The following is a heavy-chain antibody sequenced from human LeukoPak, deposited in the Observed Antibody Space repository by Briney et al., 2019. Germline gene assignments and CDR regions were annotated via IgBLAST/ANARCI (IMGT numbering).Heavy chain of an antibody. CDR2: INHSGNS. V-gene: IGHV4-34*01. D-gene: IGHD6-19*01. J-gene: IGHJ4*02. CDR1: GFTFSNAW. CDR3: ARGWTFTTPLGRVAGTSSRRGRYFDY. Sequence: GSLRLSCAASGFTFSNAWMSWVRQAPGKGLEWIAEINHSGNSNYNPSLKSRVTISIGTSKNQFSLNLNSVTAADTAVYFCARGWTFTTPLGRVAGTSSRRGRYFDYWGQGTLVTVSS.